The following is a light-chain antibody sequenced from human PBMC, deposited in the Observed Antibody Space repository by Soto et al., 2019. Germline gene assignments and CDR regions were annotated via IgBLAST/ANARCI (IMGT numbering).Light chain of an antibody. Sequence: QSALTQPASVSGSPGQSITISCTGTSSDVGSSNLVSWYQQQPGKAPKLMIYEGSKRPSGVSDRFSGSKTGNTASLTISGLQAEDEGDYYCCSYAGSSTWVFGGGTKVTVL. CDR1: SSDVGSSNL. CDR3: CSYAGSSTWV. J-gene: IGLJ3*02. CDR2: EGS. V-gene: IGLV2-23*01.